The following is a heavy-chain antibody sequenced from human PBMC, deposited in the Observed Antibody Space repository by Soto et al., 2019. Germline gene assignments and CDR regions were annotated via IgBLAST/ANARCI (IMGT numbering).Heavy chain of an antibody. J-gene: IGHJ4*02. Sequence: EVQLVESGGGLVKPGGSLRLSCATSGFSFSDYTMNWVRQAPGKGLEWVSFISSSSTYIYYADSVKGRFTISRDNAKKSLYLKMTSLRAEDTAVYYCATDRGRGIAATIAYYFDYWGQGTLVTVSS. CDR2: ISSSSTYI. CDR3: ATDRGRGIAATIAYYFDY. V-gene: IGHV3-21*01. CDR1: GFSFSDYT. D-gene: IGHD5-12*01.